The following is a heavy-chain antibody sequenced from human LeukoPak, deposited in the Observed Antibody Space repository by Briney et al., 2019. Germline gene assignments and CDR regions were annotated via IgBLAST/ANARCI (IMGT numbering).Heavy chain of an antibody. CDR3: ARVARWFDP. J-gene: IGHJ5*02. Sequence: GGSLRLSCAASGFTFRVYWLHWVRQAPGKGLVWVSRISGDGSDTSYADSVKGRFTISRDNAKNTVFLQMNSLGAEDTAVYYCARVARWFDPWGQGTLVTVSS. CDR2: ISGDGSDT. CDR1: GFTFRVYW. V-gene: IGHV3-74*01.